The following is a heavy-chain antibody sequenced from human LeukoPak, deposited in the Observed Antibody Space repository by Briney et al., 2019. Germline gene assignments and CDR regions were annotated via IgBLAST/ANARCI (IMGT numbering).Heavy chain of an antibody. D-gene: IGHD3-9*01. Sequence: ASVKVSCKASGYTFTGYYMHWVRQAPGQGLERMGWINPNSGGTNYAQKFQGRVTMTRDTSISTAYMELSRLRSDDTAVYYCARHLTGYSEAFDIWGQGTMVTVSS. J-gene: IGHJ3*02. V-gene: IGHV1-2*02. CDR1: GYTFTGYY. CDR3: ARHLTGYSEAFDI. CDR2: INPNSGGT.